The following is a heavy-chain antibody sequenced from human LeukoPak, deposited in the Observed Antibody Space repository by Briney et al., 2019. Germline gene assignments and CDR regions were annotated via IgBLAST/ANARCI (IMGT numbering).Heavy chain of an antibody. Sequence: GPVKVSRQASGYTLSNYGISRVRQAPGQGVEWMGWVNAYNGNTNYAQKLQGRVTMTTDTSTSTAYMELRSLRSDDTAVYYCARLQTPGYSYGSLYYYYGMDVWGKGTTVTVSS. D-gene: IGHD5-18*01. J-gene: IGHJ6*04. CDR3: ARLQTPGYSYGSLYYYYGMDV. CDR1: GYTLSNYG. V-gene: IGHV1-18*04. CDR2: VNAYNGNT.